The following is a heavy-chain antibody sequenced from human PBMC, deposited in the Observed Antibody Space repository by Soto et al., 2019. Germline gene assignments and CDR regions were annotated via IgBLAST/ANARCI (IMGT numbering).Heavy chain of an antibody. D-gene: IGHD3-22*01. J-gene: IGHJ3*01. CDR2: IRNKANNFAT. Sequence: GGSLRLSCAASGFTFSGSAMNWVRQASGKGLEWVGRIRNKANNFATAYAASVKGRFTISRDDSKNTAYLQMNSLKTEDSAIYYCCRTSGAYYFETSGNSNTFDLWGQGTMVTVS. CDR1: GFTFSGSA. CDR3: CRTSGAYYFETSGNSNTFDL. V-gene: IGHV3-73*01.